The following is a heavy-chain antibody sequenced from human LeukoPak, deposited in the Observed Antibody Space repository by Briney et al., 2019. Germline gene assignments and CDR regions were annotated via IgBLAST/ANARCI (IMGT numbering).Heavy chain of an antibody. V-gene: IGHV1-2*02. Sequence: GASVKVSCKASGYTFTGYYMHWVRQAPGQGLEWMGWINPNSGGTNYAQKFQGRVTMTRDTSISTAYMELRRLRSDDTAVYYCAREADTYSSGGYPPGYWGQGTLVTVSS. D-gene: IGHD6-19*01. CDR3: AREADTYSSGGYPPGY. CDR1: GYTFTGYY. CDR2: INPNSGGT. J-gene: IGHJ4*02.